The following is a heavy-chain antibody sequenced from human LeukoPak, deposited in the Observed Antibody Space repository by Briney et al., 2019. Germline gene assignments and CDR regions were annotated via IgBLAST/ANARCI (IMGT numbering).Heavy chain of an antibody. CDR2: ITSNGGSA. Sequence: GGSLRLSCSASGYTFSSYAMYWVRQAPGKGLEYVSAITSNGGSAYYADSVKGRFTISRDNSRNTLYLQMSSLRAEDTAVYYCVGFRATAGLYWGQGTLVTVSS. D-gene: IGHD6-13*01. J-gene: IGHJ4*02. V-gene: IGHV3-64D*06. CDR3: VGFRATAGLY. CDR1: GYTFSSYA.